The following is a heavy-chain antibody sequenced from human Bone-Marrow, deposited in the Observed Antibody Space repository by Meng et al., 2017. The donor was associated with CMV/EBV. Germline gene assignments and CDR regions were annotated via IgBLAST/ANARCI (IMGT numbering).Heavy chain of an antibody. CDR1: GYTFTGYY. Sequence: KASGYTFTGYYMHWVRQAPGQALEWMGWINPNSGGTNYTQKFQGRVTMTRDTTISTAYMELSRLRSDDTAVYYCARSLDYDSSGSYYWGQGTLVTVSS. CDR3: ARSLDYDSSGSYY. V-gene: IGHV1-2*02. J-gene: IGHJ4*02. CDR2: INPNSGGT. D-gene: IGHD3-22*01.